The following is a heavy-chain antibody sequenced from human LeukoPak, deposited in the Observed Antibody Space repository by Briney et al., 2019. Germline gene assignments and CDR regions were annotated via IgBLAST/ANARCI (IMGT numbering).Heavy chain of an antibody. CDR1: GFTFSNYG. Sequence: PGGSLRLSCAASGFTFSNYGMHWVRQAPGKGLEWVALISYDGSNKYYADSVKGRFTISRDNSKNTLYLQMISLRAEDTAVYYCANYGSVSYFAYWGQGTLGTVSS. CDR2: ISYDGSNK. CDR3: ANYGSVSYFAY. J-gene: IGHJ4*02. V-gene: IGHV3-30*18. D-gene: IGHD3-10*01.